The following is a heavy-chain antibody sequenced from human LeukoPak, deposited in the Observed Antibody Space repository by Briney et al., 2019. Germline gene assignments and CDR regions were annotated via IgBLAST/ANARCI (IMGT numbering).Heavy chain of an antibody. Sequence: GGSLKLSCAASGFTVDSNYLSWVRQAPGKGLEWVSTIYTGGNTYYAASVKGRFTISRDFSKNTVFLHMNSLRAEDTAMYYCARGDDSGYYDYFDYWGQGALVTVSS. V-gene: IGHV3-53*01. J-gene: IGHJ4*02. CDR1: GFTVDSNY. CDR2: IYTGGNT. CDR3: ARGDDSGYYDYFDY. D-gene: IGHD3-22*01.